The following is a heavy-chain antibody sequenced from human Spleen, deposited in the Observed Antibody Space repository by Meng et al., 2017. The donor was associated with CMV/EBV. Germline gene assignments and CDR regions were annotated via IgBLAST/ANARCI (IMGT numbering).Heavy chain of an antibody. CDR1: RFPLKSFT. D-gene: IGHD5-12*01. V-gene: IGHV3-21*06. Sequence: GGSLRLSCAGSRFPLKSFTMNWLRQGPGKGLEWGSSVSSDSDYRTHAGTVKGRFTVSRDDAMNSLNLQMDSLRVDDTAVYYCARDKLTFGYEAMSASYFDLWGQGTLVTVSS. J-gene: IGHJ4*02. CDR3: ARDKLTFGYEAMSASYFDL. CDR2: VSSDSDYR.